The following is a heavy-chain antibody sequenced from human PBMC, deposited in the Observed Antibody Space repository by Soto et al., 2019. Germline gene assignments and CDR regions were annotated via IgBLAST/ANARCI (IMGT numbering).Heavy chain of an antibody. D-gene: IGHD5-18*01. CDR2: IIPIFGTA. CDR1: GGTFSSYA. Sequence: GASVKVSCKASGGTFSSYAISWVRQAPGQGLEWMGGIIPIFGTANYAQKFQGRVTIAADESTSTAYMELSSLRSEDTAVYYCARAASVMDTINIHQYLLAFPAQRTSDL. J-gene: IGHJ2*01. V-gene: IGHV1-69*13. CDR3: ARAASVMDTINIHQYLLAFPAQRTSDL.